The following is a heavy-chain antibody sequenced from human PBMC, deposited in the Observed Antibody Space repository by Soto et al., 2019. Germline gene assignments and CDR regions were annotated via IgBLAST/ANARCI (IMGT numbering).Heavy chain of an antibody. CDR1: GDSVSSNSAA. D-gene: IGHD2-15*01. V-gene: IGHV6-1*01. Sequence: SQTLSLTCAISGDSVSSNSAAWNWIRQSPSRGLEWLGRTYYRSKWYNDYAVSVKSRITINPDTSKNQFSLQLNSVTPEDTAVYYCAREYCSGGSCSSAEYFQQWGQGTLVTVSS. CDR2: TYYRSKWYN. CDR3: AREYCSGGSCSSAEYFQQ. J-gene: IGHJ1*01.